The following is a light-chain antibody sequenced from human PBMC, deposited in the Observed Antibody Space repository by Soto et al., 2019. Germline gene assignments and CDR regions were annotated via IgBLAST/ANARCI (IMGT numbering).Light chain of an antibody. J-gene: IGLJ2*01. CDR1: TGAVTSGHY. Sequence: QAVVTLEPSLTVSPGGTVTLTCGSSTGAVTSGHYPYWFQQKPGQAPRTLIYDTSNKHSWTPARFSGSLLGGKAALTLSGAQPEDEAEYYCLLSYSGARGVFGGGTKVTVL. CDR2: DTS. CDR3: LLSYSGARGV. V-gene: IGLV7-46*01.